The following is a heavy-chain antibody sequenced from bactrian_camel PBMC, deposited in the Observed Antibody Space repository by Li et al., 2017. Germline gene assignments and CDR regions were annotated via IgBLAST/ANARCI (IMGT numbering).Heavy chain of an antibody. CDR1: GFTISGYY. Sequence: HVQLVESGGGLVQPGGSLRLSCAASGFTISGYYMSWVRQAPGKGLEWVSSIYTADGKTNSADSLKGRFTISRDNAKNTLYLQLNSLQTEDTAMYYCLSSLGSDEGYWGQGTQVTVS. CDR2: IYTADGKT. V-gene: IGHV3-2*01. CDR3: LSSLGSDEGY. D-gene: IGHD5*01. J-gene: IGHJ4*01.